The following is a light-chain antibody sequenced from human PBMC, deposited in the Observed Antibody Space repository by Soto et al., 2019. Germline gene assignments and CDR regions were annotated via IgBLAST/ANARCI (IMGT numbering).Light chain of an antibody. CDR2: YDS. V-gene: IGLV3-21*04. J-gene: IGLJ3*02. CDR3: QVWDSSSDHRWV. CDR1: NVGSKS. Sequence: SYELTQPPSASVAPGKTARITWGGNNVGSKSVHWYQQKPGQAPVLVIYYDSDRPSGIPERFSGSNSGNTATLTISRVEAGDEADYYCQVWDSSSDHRWVFGGGTKLTVL.